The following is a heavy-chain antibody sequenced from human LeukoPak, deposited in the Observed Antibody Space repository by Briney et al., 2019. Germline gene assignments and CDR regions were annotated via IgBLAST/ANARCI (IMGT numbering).Heavy chain of an antibody. Sequence: PSETLSLTCAVYGGSFSGYYWSWIRQPPGKGLEWIGEINHSGSTNYNPSLKSRVTISVDTSKNQFSLKLSSVTAADTAVYHCARGAPLLRHAFDIWGQGTMVTVSS. CDR1: GGSFSGYY. J-gene: IGHJ3*02. CDR2: INHSGST. V-gene: IGHV4-34*01. D-gene: IGHD3-22*01. CDR3: ARGAPLLRHAFDI.